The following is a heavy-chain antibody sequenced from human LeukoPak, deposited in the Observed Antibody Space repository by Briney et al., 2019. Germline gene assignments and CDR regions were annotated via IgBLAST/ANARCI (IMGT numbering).Heavy chain of an antibody. D-gene: IGHD3-10*01. J-gene: IGHJ3*02. CDR1: GFTLEDYA. V-gene: IGHV3-20*03. CDR3: ARVYGSGLGDAFDI. Sequence: GGSLSLSFAASGFTLEDYAMSGFRQPPGKGWKGSFGINWNGGSTGYADSVKGRFTISRDNAKNSLYLQMNSLRAEDTALYYCARVYGSGLGDAFDIWGQGTMVTVSS. CDR2: INWNGGST.